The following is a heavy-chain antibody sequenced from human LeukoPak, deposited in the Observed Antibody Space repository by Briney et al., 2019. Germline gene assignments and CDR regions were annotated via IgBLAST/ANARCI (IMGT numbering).Heavy chain of an antibody. CDR3: ARDVQVYCSGGSCYPLNDY. D-gene: IGHD2-15*01. CDR1: GFTFSSYG. CDR2: ISGSGGST. J-gene: IGHJ4*02. Sequence: GGSLRLSCAASGFTFSSYGMSWVRQAPGKGLEWVSAISGSGGSTYYADSVKGRFTISRDNSKNTLYLQMNSLRAEDTAVYYCARDVQVYCSGGSCYPLNDYWGQGTLVTVSS. V-gene: IGHV3-23*01.